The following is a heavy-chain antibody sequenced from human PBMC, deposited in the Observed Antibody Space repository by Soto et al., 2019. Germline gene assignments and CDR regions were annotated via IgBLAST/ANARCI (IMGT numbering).Heavy chain of an antibody. Sequence: PVGSLRLSCETSGFIFKMYWMHWVRQVPGQGPQWVARITDDGSTTYYAASVEGRFTISRDNAKNALYLQMTSLRPDDTAVYYCTRGPRPTSIGTGVFWGPGTLWTVSS. CDR2: ITDDGSTT. CDR3: TRGPRPTSIGTGVF. D-gene: IGHD3-10*01. CDR1: GFIFKMYW. J-gene: IGHJ4*02. V-gene: IGHV3-74*01.